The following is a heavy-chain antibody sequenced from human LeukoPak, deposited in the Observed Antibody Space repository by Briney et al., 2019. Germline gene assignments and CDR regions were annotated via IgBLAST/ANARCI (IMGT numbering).Heavy chain of an antibody. CDR3: ARDASICSGGSCYPA. J-gene: IGHJ5*02. Sequence: AASVKVSCKVSGYTLTELSMHWVRQAPGKGLEWMGGFDPEDSETIYAQKFQGRVTMTEDTSTDTAYIELSSLRSEDTAVYYCARDASICSGGSCYPAWGQGTLVTVSS. V-gene: IGHV1-24*01. CDR1: GYTLTELS. D-gene: IGHD2-15*01. CDR2: FDPEDSET.